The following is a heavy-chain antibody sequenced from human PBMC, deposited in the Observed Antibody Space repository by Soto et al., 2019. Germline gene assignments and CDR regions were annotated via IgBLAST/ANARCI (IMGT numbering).Heavy chain of an antibody. Sequence: SVKVSCKAPGGTFSGYSISCVRQAPSQLLEWVVGIIPIFGTANYAQKFQGRVTITADESTSTAYMELSSLRSEDTAVYYCAREDEKIYCSSTSCPQINWFDPWGQGTLVTVSS. D-gene: IGHD2-2*01. CDR1: GGTFSGYS. J-gene: IGHJ5*02. CDR3: AREDEKIYCSSTSCPQINWFDP. V-gene: IGHV1-69*13. CDR2: IIPIFGTA.